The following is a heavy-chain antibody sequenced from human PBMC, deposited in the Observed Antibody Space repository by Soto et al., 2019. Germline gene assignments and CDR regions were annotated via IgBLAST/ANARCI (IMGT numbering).Heavy chain of an antibody. CDR3: ARADYYDGSGFYYDY. Sequence: ASVKVSCKASGYIFANHYIHWVRQAPGQGLEWMGIINPSGGSTNYLQKFQGRVTMTRGTSTSTVYMELSSLRSEDTAVYFCARADYYDGSGFYYDYLGQGTLVTVSS. CDR2: INPSGGST. D-gene: IGHD3-22*01. CDR1: GYIFANHY. J-gene: IGHJ4*02. V-gene: IGHV1-46*01.